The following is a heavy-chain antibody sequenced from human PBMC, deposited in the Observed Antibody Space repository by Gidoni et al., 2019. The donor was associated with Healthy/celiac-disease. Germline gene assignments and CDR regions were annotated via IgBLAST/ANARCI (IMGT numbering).Heavy chain of an antibody. D-gene: IGHD2-15*01. J-gene: IGHJ4*02. Sequence: KLSCAASGFTFSGSAMHWVRQASGKGLEWVGRIRSKANSYATAYAASVKGRFTISRDDSKNTAYLQMNSLKTEDTAVYYCTRLVVVAAEYYFDYWGQGTLVTVSS. V-gene: IGHV3-73*01. CDR2: IRSKANSYAT. CDR1: GFTFSGSA. CDR3: TRLVVVAAEYYFDY.